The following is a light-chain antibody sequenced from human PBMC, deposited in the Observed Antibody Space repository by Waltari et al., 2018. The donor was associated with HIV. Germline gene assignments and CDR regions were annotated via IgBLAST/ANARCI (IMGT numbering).Light chain of an antibody. J-gene: IGKJ3*01. CDR3: QQYYSTPFT. Sequence: DIVMTQSPDSLAVSLGERATIHCKSSQSVLYSSNNKNYLAWYQQKQGQPPKLLIYWASTRESGVPDRFSGSGSGTDFTLTISSLQAEDVAVYYCQQYYSTPFTFGPGTKVDIK. V-gene: IGKV4-1*01. CDR2: WAS. CDR1: QSVLYSSNNKNY.